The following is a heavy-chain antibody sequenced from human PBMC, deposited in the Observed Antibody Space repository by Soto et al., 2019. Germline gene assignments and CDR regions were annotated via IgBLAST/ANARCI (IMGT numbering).Heavy chain of an antibody. J-gene: IGHJ6*02. Sequence: PSETLSLTCTVSGDSISSGGYSWCWIRQHPGRGREWIGYIYYSGRTTSNPSLTTRVTLATDTSKHPSSLKLSSRTVAATSTYDCARDMEGARPSTTSFYSHGMDVWGQGTMVTVSS. D-gene: IGHD1-1*01. CDR3: ARDMEGARPSTTSFYSHGMDV. CDR1: GDSISSGGYS. CDR2: IYYSGRT. V-gene: IGHV4-31*03.